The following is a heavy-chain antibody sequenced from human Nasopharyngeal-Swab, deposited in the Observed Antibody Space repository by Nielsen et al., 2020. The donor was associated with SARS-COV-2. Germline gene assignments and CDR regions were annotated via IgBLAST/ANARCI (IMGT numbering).Heavy chain of an antibody. CDR1: RFTFSRWP. V-gene: IGHV3-30*03. D-gene: IGHD2-15*01. Sequence: GESLKISCVASRFTFSRWPMHWVRQAPGKGLEWVTVISSDGSDIQYVDSVKGRLTISRDNSKNTLYLQVKSLRADDTGVYYCASLRADTPDFAYLGQGTLGTVSS. J-gene: IGHJ4*02. CDR2: ISSDGSDI. CDR3: ASLRADTPDFAY.